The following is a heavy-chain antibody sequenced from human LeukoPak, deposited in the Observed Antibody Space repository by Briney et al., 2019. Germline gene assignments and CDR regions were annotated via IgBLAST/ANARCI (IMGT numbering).Heavy chain of an antibody. V-gene: IGHV1-18*04. J-gene: IGHJ4*02. CDR1: GYTFTSYY. Sequence: ASVKVSCTASGYTFTSYYMHWVRQAPGQGLEWMGWITAYNDNTNYAQKLQGRVTMTTDTSTSTAYMELRSLRSDDTAVYYCARALLWFGEPSHIDYWGQGTLVTASS. D-gene: IGHD3-10*01. CDR2: ITAYNDNT. CDR3: ARALLWFGEPSHIDY.